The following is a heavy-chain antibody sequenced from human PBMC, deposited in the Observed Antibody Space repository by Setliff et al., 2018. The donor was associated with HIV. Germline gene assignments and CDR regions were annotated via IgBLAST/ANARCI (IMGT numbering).Heavy chain of an antibody. V-gene: IGHV3-48*01. CDR3: ARDCQAGWVFTYGMDV. J-gene: IGHJ6*02. D-gene: IGHD6-13*01. CDR2: ISSSSSTI. Sequence: PGGSLRLSCAASGFTFSNYEMSWVRQAPGKGPEWVSYISSSSSTIYYADSVKGRFTISRDNSKNTLFLQMNSLRPEDTAVYYCARDCQAGWVFTYGMDVWGQGTLVTVSS. CDR1: GFTFSNYE.